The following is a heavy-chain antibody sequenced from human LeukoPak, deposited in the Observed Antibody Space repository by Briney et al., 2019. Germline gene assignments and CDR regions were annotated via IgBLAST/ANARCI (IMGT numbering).Heavy chain of an antibody. J-gene: IGHJ4*02. CDR2: ISDSGGRT. CDR3: AKRGVVIRVILVGFHKEAYYFDS. V-gene: IGHV3-23*01. CDR1: GITLSNYG. D-gene: IGHD3-22*01. Sequence: GGSLRLSCAVSGITLSNYGMSWVRQAPGKGLEWVAGISDSGGRTNYPDSVKGRFTISRDSPKNTLYLQMNSLRAEDTALYFCAKRGVVIRVILVGFHKEAYYFDSWGQGALVTVSS.